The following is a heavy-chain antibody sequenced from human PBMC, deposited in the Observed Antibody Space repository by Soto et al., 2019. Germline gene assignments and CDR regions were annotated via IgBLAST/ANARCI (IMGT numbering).Heavy chain of an antibody. CDR2: IHNGRTT. CDR1: GDSLTRNY. Sequence: SETLSLTCTVSGDSLTRNYWSWFRQSPGKGLEWLAFIHNGRTTNYNPSLVGRVSISVDTSKSQLSLNLNSVTAADTAVYYCARTLSGGFDYWGQGTLVTVSS. V-gene: IGHV4-59*01. J-gene: IGHJ4*02. CDR3: ARTLSGGFDY.